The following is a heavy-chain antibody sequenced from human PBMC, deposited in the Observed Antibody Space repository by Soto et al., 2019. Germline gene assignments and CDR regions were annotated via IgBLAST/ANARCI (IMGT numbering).Heavy chain of an antibody. CDR2: IRSKANSYAT. J-gene: IGHJ6*02. V-gene: IGHV3-73*01. CDR1: GFTFSGSA. CDR3: TRGVIAAAASYYYYGMDV. D-gene: IGHD6-13*01. Sequence: PGGSLRLSCAASGFTFSGSAMHWVRQASGQGLARIGRIRSKANSYATAYAASVKGRFTISRDDSKNTAYLQMNSLKTEDTAVYYCTRGVIAAAASYYYYGMDVWGQGTTVTVSS.